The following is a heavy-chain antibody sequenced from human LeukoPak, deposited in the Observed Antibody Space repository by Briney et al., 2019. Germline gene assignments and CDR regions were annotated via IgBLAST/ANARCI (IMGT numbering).Heavy chain of an antibody. CDR2: ISYSGST. CDR1: GGSISSSSYY. J-gene: IGHJ4*02. CDR3: ARFSDGSGSYVDY. V-gene: IGHV4-39*01. D-gene: IGHD3-10*01. Sequence: SETLSLTCTVSGGSISSSSYYWGWIRQPPGKGLEWIGSISYSGSTYYNLSLKSRVTISVDTSKNQFSLKLSSVTAADTAVYYCARFSDGSGSYVDYWGQGTLVTVSS.